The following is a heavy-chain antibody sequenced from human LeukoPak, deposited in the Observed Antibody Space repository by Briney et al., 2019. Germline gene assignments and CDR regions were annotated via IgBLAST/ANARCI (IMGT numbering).Heavy chain of an antibody. V-gene: IGHV4-34*01. CDR1: GGSFSGYY. J-gene: IGHJ4*02. D-gene: IGHD4-11*01. CDR2: INHSGST. Sequence: SETLSLTCAVYGGSFSGYYWSWIRQPPGKGLEWIGEINHSGSTNYNPSLKSRVTISVDTSKNQFSLKLSSVTAADTAVYYCARGGYTVTFDCWGQGTLVTVSS. CDR3: ARGGYTVTFDC.